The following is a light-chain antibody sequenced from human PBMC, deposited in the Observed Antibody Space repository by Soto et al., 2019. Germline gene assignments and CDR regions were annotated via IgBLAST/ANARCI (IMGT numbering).Light chain of an antibody. CDR3: QHQNDYAWP. Sequence: DIHMTQSPSTLSASVGDRVTITCRASQSISSWLAWYQQKPGKAPNLLIYKTSSLESGVPSRFSGSGSGTEFTLPISSLQPDDFATSYCQHQNDYAWPFGKGTKVEIK. V-gene: IGKV1-5*03. CDR1: QSISSW. CDR2: KTS. J-gene: IGKJ1*01.